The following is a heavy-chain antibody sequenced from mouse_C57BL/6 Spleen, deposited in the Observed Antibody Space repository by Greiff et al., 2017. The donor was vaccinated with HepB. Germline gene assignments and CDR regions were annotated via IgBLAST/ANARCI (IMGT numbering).Heavy chain of an antibody. CDR1: GFSLTSYG. V-gene: IGHV2-6-1*01. Sequence: QVQLKESGPGLVAPSQSLSITCTVSGFSLTSYGVHWVRQPPGKGLEWLVVIWSDGSTTYNSALKSRLSISTDNSKSQVFLKMNSLQTDDTAMYYCARHVYDVGGYAMDYWGQGTSVTVSS. CDR3: ARHVYDVGGYAMDY. D-gene: IGHD2-12*01. CDR2: IWSDGST. J-gene: IGHJ4*01.